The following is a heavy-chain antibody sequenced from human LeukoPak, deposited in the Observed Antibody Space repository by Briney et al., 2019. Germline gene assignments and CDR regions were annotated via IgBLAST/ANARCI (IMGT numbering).Heavy chain of an antibody. D-gene: IGHD3-10*01. Sequence: GGTLRLSCAASGFTFSSYGMSWVRQAPGKGLEWVSAISGSGGSTYYADSVKGRFTISRDNSKNTLYLQMNSLRAEDTAVYYCANGGGDSGRDDFDYWGQGTLVTVSS. V-gene: IGHV3-23*01. CDR2: ISGSGGST. CDR3: ANGGGDSGRDDFDY. J-gene: IGHJ4*02. CDR1: GFTFSSYG.